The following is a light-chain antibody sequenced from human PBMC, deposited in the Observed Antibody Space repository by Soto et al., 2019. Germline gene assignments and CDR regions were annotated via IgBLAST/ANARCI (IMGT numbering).Light chain of an antibody. Sequence: EIVLTQSPATLSLSPGERATLSCGASQSVSNNHLAWYQQKPGLAPRLLMYDASSRAPGIPDRFSGSGSGTDFTLTISRLEPEDFAVYYCQQYGSLSWTFGQGTKVDIK. CDR2: DAS. CDR3: QQYGSLSWT. J-gene: IGKJ1*01. V-gene: IGKV3D-20*01. CDR1: QSVSNNH.